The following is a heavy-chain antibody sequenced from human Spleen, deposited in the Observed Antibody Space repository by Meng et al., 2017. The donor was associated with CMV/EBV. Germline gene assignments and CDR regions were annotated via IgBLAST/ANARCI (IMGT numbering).Heavy chain of an antibody. CDR3: ARGNRQIYGMDV. J-gene: IGHJ6*02. Sequence: SETLSLTCTVSGGSISSSSYYWGWIRQPPGKGLEWIGSIYYSGSTYYNPSLKSRVTISVDTSKNQFSLKLSSVTAADTAVYYCARGNRQIYGMDVWGQGTTVTVSS. V-gene: IGHV4-39*07. CDR1: GGSISSSSYY. CDR2: IYYSGST.